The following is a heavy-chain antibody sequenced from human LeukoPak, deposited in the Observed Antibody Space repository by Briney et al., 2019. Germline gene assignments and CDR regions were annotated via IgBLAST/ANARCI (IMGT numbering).Heavy chain of an antibody. J-gene: IGHJ4*02. CDR2: INHSGST. V-gene: IGHV4-34*01. Sequence: SETLSLTCAVYGGSFSGYYWSWIRQPPGKGLEWIGEINHSGSTNYNPSLKSRVTISVDTSKNQFSLKLSSVTAADTAVYYCANERAGRRTFDYWGQGTLVTVSS. CDR3: ANERAGRRTFDY. D-gene: IGHD6-19*01. CDR1: GGSFSGYY.